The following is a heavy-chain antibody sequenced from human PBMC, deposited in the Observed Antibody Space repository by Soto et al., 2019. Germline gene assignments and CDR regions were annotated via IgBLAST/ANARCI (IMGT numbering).Heavy chain of an antibody. Sequence: QVHLVQSGAEVKKPGSSVKVSCKGSGYAFTTYGITWVRQAPGHGLEWMGWISAHNGNTNYAQKLQGRVTVTRYTSTSTAYRELRSLRSDDTAVYYCARGRYGDYWGQGALVTVSS. J-gene: IGHJ4*02. CDR3: ARGRYGDY. CDR2: ISAHNGNT. D-gene: IGHD1-1*01. CDR1: GYAFTTYG. V-gene: IGHV1-18*01.